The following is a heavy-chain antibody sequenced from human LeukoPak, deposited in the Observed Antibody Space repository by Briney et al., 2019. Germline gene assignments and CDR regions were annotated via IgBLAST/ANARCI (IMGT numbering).Heavy chain of an antibody. D-gene: IGHD4-17*01. J-gene: IGHJ4*02. V-gene: IGHV3-30*09. Sequence: QPGTTLTLSCAASGFIFSDFAMHWVRQAPGKGLEWVAVISYHGNNKYYADSVKGRFAISRDNARNTLYRQMNSLRPEDAAVYSCVREDYGGYYFDYWGQGTPVTVSS. CDR3: VREDYGGYYFDY. CDR2: ISYHGNNK. CDR1: GFIFSDFA.